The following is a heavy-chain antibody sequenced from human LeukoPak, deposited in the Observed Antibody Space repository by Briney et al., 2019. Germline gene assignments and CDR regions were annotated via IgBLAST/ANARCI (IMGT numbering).Heavy chain of an antibody. D-gene: IGHD3-10*01. CDR1: GFTFSSYE. CDR3: ARSEKIGWFGELSPPH. CDR2: ISSIGSTI. J-gene: IGHJ4*02. Sequence: GGSLRLSCAASGFTFSSYEMNWVRQAPGKGLEWVSYISSIGSTIYYADSVKARCTISRDNAKNSLYLQMNSLRAGDTAVYYCARSEKIGWFGELSPPHWGQGTLVTVSS. V-gene: IGHV3-48*03.